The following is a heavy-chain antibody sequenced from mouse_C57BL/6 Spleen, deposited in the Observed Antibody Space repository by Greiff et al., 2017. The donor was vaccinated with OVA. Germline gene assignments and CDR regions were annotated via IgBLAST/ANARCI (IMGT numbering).Heavy chain of an antibody. Sequence: VQLQQPGAELVMPGASVKLSCKASGYTFTSYWMHWVKQRPGQGLEWIGEIDPSDSYTNYNQKFKGKSTLTVDKSSSTAYMQLSSLTSEDSAVYYCARSGLAGYCELDYGGQGTRLTVPS. CDR1: GYTFTSYW. V-gene: IGHV1-69*01. D-gene: IGHD3-1*01. CDR3: ARSGLAGYCELDY. CDR2: IDPSDSYT. J-gene: IGHJ2*03.